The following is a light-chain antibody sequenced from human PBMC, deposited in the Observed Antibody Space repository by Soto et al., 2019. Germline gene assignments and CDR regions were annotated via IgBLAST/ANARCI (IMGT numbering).Light chain of an antibody. CDR1: SSDFGSYNP. Sequence: QAVLTQPASVSGSPGQSITISCTGTSSDFGSYNPVSWYQHHPGKAPKLMIYEDTKRPSGVSNRFSGSKSGNTASLTISGLQAEDEADYYCCLYVNNRVFGGGTKVTVL. CDR3: CLYVNNRV. V-gene: IGLV2-23*01. CDR2: EDT. J-gene: IGLJ3*02.